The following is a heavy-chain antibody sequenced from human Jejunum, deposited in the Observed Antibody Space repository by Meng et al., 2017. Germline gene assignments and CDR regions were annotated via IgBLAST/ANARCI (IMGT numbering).Heavy chain of an antibody. CDR1: GGSINSDGYT. CDR3: ARMDSAFHYFDY. Sequence: LQLQQSASGLVKPSQTLSLTCAVSGGSINSDGYTWSWIRQPPGKGLEWIGYIYHTGSPYYNPSLKSRLTISVDRSENQFSLKLSSVTAADTAVYYCARMDSAFHYFDYWGQGTLVTVSS. D-gene: IGHD2-2*03. J-gene: IGHJ4*02. V-gene: IGHV4-30-2*01. CDR2: IYHTGSP.